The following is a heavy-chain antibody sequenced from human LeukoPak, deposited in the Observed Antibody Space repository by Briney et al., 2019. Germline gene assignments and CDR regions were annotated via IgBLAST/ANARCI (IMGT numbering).Heavy chain of an antibody. V-gene: IGHV4-34*01. CDR1: GGSFSGYY. Sequence: SETLSLTCAVYGGSFSGYYWSWIRQSPGKGLEWIGDINHSGSTNYNPSLKSRVTVSVDTSKKQFSLKLSSVTAADTAVYYCARHYEYGDSGFDYWGQGTLVTVSS. CDR3: ARHYEYGDSGFDY. J-gene: IGHJ4*02. CDR2: INHSGST. D-gene: IGHD4-17*01.